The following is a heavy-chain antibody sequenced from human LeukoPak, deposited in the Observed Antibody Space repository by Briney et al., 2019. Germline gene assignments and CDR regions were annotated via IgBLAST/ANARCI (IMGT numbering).Heavy chain of an antibody. Sequence: GGSLRLSCAASGFTFDDYAMHWVRQAPGKGLEWVSGISWNSGSIGYADSVKGRFTISRDNAKNSLYLQMNSLRAEDTALYYCAKEGYSGYDRWFDPWGQGTLVAVSS. J-gene: IGHJ5*02. CDR3: AKEGYSGYDRWFDP. V-gene: IGHV3-9*01. D-gene: IGHD5-12*01. CDR2: ISWNSGSI. CDR1: GFTFDDYA.